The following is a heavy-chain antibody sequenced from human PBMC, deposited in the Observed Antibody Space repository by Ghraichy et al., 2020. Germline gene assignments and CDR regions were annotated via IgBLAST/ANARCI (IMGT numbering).Heavy chain of an antibody. V-gene: IGHV3-23*01. J-gene: IGHJ4*02. Sequence: GSLRLSCAASGFTFSSYAMSWVRQAPGKGLEWVSAMNGRGGSTYYADFVKGQFTISRDNSKSRLYLQMDSLTADDTAVYYCARDRGYGSYSYWGQGILVTVSS. CDR1: GFTFSSYA. D-gene: IGHD1-26*01. CDR2: MNGRGGST. CDR3: ARDRGYGSYSY.